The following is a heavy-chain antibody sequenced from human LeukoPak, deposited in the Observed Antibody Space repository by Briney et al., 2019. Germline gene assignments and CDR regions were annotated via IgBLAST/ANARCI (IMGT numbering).Heavy chain of an antibody. D-gene: IGHD5-12*01. J-gene: IGHJ4*02. V-gene: IGHV3-64*01. Sequence: GGSLRLSCAASGFTFTNYPMHWVRQAPGKGLEYVSAISNNGGATYYANSVEDRFTISRDNSKNTLYLQMNSLRAEDTAVYYCARGPSGYHNTGGQGTLVTVSS. CDR2: ISNNGGAT. CDR1: GFTFTNYP. CDR3: ARGPSGYHNT.